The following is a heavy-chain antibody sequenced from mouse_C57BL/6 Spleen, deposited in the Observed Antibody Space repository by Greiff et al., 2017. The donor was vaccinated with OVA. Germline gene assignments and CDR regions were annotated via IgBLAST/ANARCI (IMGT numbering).Heavy chain of an antibody. V-gene: IGHV1-82*01. CDR1: GYAFSSSW. CDR3: AREEGLLRPVPEGSFDY. J-gene: IGHJ2*01. Sequence: QVQLQQSGPELVKPGASVKISCKASGYAFSSSWMNWVKQRPGKGLEWIGRIYPGDGDTNYNGKFKGKATLTADKSSSTAYMQLSSLTSEDSAVYFCAREEGLLRPVPEGSFDYWGQGTTLTVSS. D-gene: IGHD1-2*01. CDR2: IYPGDGDT.